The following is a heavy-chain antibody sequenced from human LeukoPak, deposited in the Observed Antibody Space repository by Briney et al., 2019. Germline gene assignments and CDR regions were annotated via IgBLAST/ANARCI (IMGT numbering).Heavy chain of an antibody. Sequence: GRSLRLSCAASGFTFSSYAMHWVRQAPGKGLEWVADISYDGSNKYYANSVKGRFTISRDNGKNTLYMQMNSLRDEDTAIYYCAREGLDNYFDYFGMDVWGQGTAVTVSS. D-gene: IGHD3/OR15-3a*01. J-gene: IGHJ6*02. CDR2: ISYDGSNK. V-gene: IGHV3-30-3*01. CDR3: AREGLDNYFDYFGMDV. CDR1: GFTFSSYA.